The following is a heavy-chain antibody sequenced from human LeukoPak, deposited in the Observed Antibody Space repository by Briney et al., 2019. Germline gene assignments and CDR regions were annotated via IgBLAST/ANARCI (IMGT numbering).Heavy chain of an antibody. CDR3: ARNARGPGDY. CDR1: GLTFSTYW. D-gene: IGHD2-2*01. CDR2: IKEDGSEK. V-gene: IGHV3-7*01. J-gene: IGHJ4*02. Sequence: GSLRLSCASSGLTFSTYWMNWVRQVPGKGLEWVANIKEDGSEKYYVDSVKGRFTISRDNAKNSVYLQMNSLRAEDTAIYYCARNARGPGDYWGQGTVVTVSS.